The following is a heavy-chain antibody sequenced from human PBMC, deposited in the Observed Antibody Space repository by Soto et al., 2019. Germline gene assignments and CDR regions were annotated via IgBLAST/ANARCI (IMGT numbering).Heavy chain of an antibody. CDR3: ARDTENTGGGLDV. CDR1: GFSVSHNY. D-gene: IGHD2-8*02. V-gene: IGHV3-53*01. Sequence: PGGSLRLSCAVSGFSVSHNYMTWVRQAPGKGLDWVSVIYRDGRPYYANSVKGRLTLSRDTSKNMVYLQMNSLRVEDTAVYYCARDTENTGGGLDVWGQGAMVTVS. J-gene: IGHJ3*01. CDR2: IYRDGRP.